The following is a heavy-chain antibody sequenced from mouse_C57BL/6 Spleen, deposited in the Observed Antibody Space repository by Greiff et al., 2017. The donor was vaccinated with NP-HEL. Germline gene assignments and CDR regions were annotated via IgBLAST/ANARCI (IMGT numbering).Heavy chain of an antibody. CDR1: GFSLTSYA. Sequence: VKLMESGPGLVAPSQSLSITCTVSGFSLTSYAISWVRQPPGKGLEWLGVIWTGGGTNYNSALKSRLSISKDNSKSQVFLKMNSLQTDDTARYYCARNPDGYWYAMDYWGQGTSVTVSS. D-gene: IGHD2-3*01. CDR3: ARNPDGYWYAMDY. V-gene: IGHV2-9-1*01. J-gene: IGHJ4*01. CDR2: IWTGGGT.